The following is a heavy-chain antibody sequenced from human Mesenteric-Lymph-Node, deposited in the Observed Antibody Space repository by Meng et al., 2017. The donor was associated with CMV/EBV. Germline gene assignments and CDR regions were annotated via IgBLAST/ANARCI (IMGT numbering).Heavy chain of an antibody. Sequence: AASGFTVSDNYMTWVRQAPGKGLEWVSVLYSGGSTYYADSVKGRFTVSRDNSKNTLYLQMNSLRAEDTAVYYCARGIAAAGPTAFDYWGQGTLVTVSS. V-gene: IGHV3-53*01. CDR2: LYSGGST. CDR1: GFTVSDNY. D-gene: IGHD6-13*01. CDR3: ARGIAAAGPTAFDY. J-gene: IGHJ4*02.